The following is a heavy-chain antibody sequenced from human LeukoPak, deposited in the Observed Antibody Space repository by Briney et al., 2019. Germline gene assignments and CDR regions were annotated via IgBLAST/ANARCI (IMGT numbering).Heavy chain of an antibody. CDR2: ISYDGSNK. J-gene: IGHJ4*02. CDR1: GFTFSSYA. D-gene: IGHD1-26*01. Sequence: PGGSLRLSCAASGFTFSSYAMHWVRQAPGKGLEWVAVISYDGSNKYYADSVKGRFTISRDNSKNTLYLQMNSLRAEDTAVYYCAAAMGIVGATFDYWGQGTLVTVSS. CDR3: AAAMGIVGATFDY. V-gene: IGHV3-30-3*01.